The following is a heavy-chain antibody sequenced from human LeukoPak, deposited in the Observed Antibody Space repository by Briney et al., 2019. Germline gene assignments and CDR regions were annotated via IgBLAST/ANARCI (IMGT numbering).Heavy chain of an antibody. Sequence: ASVKVSCKASGYTFTGYYMHWVRQAPGQGLEWMGWMNPNSGNTGYAQKFQGRVTMTRDTSISTAYMELSRLRSDDTAVYYCARSAVGATGDFDYWGQGTLVTVSS. D-gene: IGHD1-26*01. V-gene: IGHV1-2*02. CDR2: MNPNSGNT. CDR1: GYTFTGYY. CDR3: ARSAVGATGDFDY. J-gene: IGHJ4*02.